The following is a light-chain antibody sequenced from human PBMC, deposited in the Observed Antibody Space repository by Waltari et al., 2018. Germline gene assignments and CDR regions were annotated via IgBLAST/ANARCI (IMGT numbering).Light chain of an antibody. J-gene: IGLJ3*02. CDR2: KAN. Sequence: QTVVTQEPSLSVSPGGTVTLTCALSSGSLSTTSYATLYQQTPAQAPRTLVYKANARSSGVPERFSGSSLGNTAALTITGAQADDESDYYCALYMGSGIWVFGGGTRSTVL. CDR1: SGSLSTTSY. V-gene: IGLV8-61*01. CDR3: ALYMGSGIWV.